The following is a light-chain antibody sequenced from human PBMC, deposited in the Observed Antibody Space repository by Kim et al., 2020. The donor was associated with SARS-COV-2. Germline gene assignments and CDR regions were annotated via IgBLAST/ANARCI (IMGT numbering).Light chain of an antibody. J-gene: IGKJ4*01. CDR2: AAS. V-gene: IGKV1-16*02. Sequence: ASVGDRFTSTCRASQGISDYLAWFQQKPVNAPKSLIHAASYLQSGVPSKFRCSGSGSDFTLSISSLQPEDFATYYCQQYYAYPLTCGGGTRVEIK. CDR3: QQYYAYPLT. CDR1: QGISDY.